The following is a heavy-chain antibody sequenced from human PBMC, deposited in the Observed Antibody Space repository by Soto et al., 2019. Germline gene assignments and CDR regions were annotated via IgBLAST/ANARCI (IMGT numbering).Heavy chain of an antibody. CDR1: GGSISSSNW. D-gene: IGHD3-3*01. J-gene: IGHJ2*01. CDR2: IYHSGST. V-gene: IGHV4-4*02. Sequence: QVQLQESGPGLVKPSGTLSLTCAVSGGSISSSNWWSWVRQPPGKGLEWIGEIYHSGSTNYNPSLKSRVSISVDTSQNQFSLKLSSVPAADTAVFYCARSAYYDPRYFDLWGRGTLVTVSS. CDR3: ARSAYYDPRYFDL.